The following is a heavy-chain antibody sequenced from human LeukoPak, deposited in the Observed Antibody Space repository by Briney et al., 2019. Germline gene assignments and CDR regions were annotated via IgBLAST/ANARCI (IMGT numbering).Heavy chain of an antibody. CDR1: GFTVSSYE. CDR3: AKRRMAANIFDY. V-gene: IGHV3-30*18. Sequence: PGGSLRLSCAASGFTVSSYEMNWVRQAPGKGLEWVAVISYDGSNKYYADSVKGRFTISRDNSKNTLYLQMNSLRAEDTAVYYCAKRRMAANIFDYWGQGTLVTVSS. CDR2: ISYDGSNK. J-gene: IGHJ4*02. D-gene: IGHD5-24*01.